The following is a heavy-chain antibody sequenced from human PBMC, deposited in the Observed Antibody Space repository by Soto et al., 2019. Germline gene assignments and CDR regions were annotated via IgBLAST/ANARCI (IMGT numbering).Heavy chain of an antibody. CDR2: VSYDGRDE. D-gene: IGHD2-15*01. Sequence: QVQLVESGGGVVQPGRSLRLSCAVSGFTFSSYGMHWVRQAPGKGLEWVAGVSYDGRDEFYADSVKGRFTISRDNSKSTLFLQMSSLRVEDTAVYYCARDCSGGSCYFDYWGQGTQVPVSS. J-gene: IGHJ4*02. V-gene: IGHV3-30*03. CDR3: ARDCSGGSCYFDY. CDR1: GFTFSSYG.